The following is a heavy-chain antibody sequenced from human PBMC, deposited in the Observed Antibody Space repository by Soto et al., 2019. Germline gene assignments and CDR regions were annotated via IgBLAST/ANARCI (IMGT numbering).Heavy chain of an antibody. J-gene: IGHJ6*02. V-gene: IGHV4-59*01. CDR3: ARGQRFGELYLYYYYYGMDV. Sequence: SETLSLTCTVSGGSISSYYWSWIRQPPGKGLEWIGYIYYSGSTNYNPSLKSRVTISVDTSKNQFSLKLSSVTAADTAVYYCARGQRFGELYLYYYYYGMDVWGQGTTVT. CDR2: IYYSGST. CDR1: GGSISSYY. D-gene: IGHD3-10*01.